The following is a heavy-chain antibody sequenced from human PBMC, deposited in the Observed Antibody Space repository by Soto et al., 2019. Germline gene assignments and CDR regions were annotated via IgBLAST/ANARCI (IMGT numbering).Heavy chain of an antibody. D-gene: IGHD3-3*01. Sequence: GGSLRLSCAASGFTFSSYSMNWVRQAPGKGLEWVSYISSSSSTIYYADTVKGRFTISRDNAKNSLYLQMNSMRDEDTAVYYCARSKGSDFWSGYYSLRPLHGMDVWGQGTTVTVSS. CDR1: GFTFSSYS. V-gene: IGHV3-48*02. CDR2: ISSSSSTI. J-gene: IGHJ6*02. CDR3: ARSKGSDFWSGYYSLRPLHGMDV.